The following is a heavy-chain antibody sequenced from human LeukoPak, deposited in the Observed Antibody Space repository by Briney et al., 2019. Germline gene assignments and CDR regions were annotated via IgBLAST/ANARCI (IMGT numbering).Heavy chain of an antibody. J-gene: IGHJ6*02. CDR1: GFTFSRYA. V-gene: IGHV3-23*01. CDR2: LSGSGGST. Sequence: GGSPRLSCAASGFTFSRYAMSWVRQAPGKGLEWVSALSGSGGSTYYADSVKGRFTISRDNFKNTLYLQMNTLRAEDTALYYCAKVGYYDSWSGTSDYYYGMDVWGQGTTVTVSS. D-gene: IGHD3-3*01. CDR3: AKVGYYDSWSGTSDYYYGMDV.